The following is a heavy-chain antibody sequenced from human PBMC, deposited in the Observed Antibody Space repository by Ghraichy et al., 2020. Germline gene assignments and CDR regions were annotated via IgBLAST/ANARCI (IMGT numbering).Heavy chain of an antibody. V-gene: IGHV3-23*01. D-gene: IGHD5-18*01. CDR1: GFTFSSYA. CDR2: ISGSGGST. J-gene: IGHJ3*02. Sequence: GESLNISCAASGFTFSSYAMSWVRQAPGKGLEWVSAISGSGGSTYYADSVKGRFTISRDNSKNTLYLQMKSLRAEDTAVYYCAKSSSDTAIHFDIWGQGTMVTVSS. CDR3: AKSSSDTAIHFDI.